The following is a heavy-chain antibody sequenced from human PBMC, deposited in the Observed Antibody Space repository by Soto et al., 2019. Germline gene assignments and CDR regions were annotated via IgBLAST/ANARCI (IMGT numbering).Heavy chain of an antibody. CDR2: ISAYNGNT. CDR3: ARLEHNYYYYGMDV. D-gene: IGHD1-1*01. CDR1: GYTFTSYG. Sequence: ASVKVSCKASGYTFTSYGISWVRQAPGQGLEWMGWISAYNGNTNYAQKLRGRVTMTTDTSTSTAYMELRSLRSDDTAVYYCARLEHNYYYYGMDVWGQGTTVTVSS. V-gene: IGHV1-18*01. J-gene: IGHJ6*02.